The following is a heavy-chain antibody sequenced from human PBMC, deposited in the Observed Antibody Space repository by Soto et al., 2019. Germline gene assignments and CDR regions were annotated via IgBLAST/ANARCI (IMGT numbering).Heavy chain of an antibody. J-gene: IGHJ6*02. V-gene: IGHV4-61*01. CDR3: ARDRGARNNGYGLDV. CDR1: GGSVNSANYY. D-gene: IGHD3-10*01. CDR2: VYFIGTT. Sequence: QVQLQASGPGLVKPSETLSLTCPVSGGSVNSANYYWTWIRQPPGKGLEWLGNVYFIGTTLYTLSRNSRVTVSVDTSKNQFSLRLTSVTAADTAVYYCARDRGARNNGYGLDVWGQGTTVTVSS.